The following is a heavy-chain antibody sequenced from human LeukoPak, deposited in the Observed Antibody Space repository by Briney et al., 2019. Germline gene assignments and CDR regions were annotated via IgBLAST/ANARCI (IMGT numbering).Heavy chain of an antibody. CDR2: IYYSGST. CDR3: TRAYSVSSVYDY. J-gene: IGHJ4*02. V-gene: IGHV4-59*01. Sequence: SETLSLTCTVSGVSISSDYWTWIRQGPGKGLKGIGYIYYSGSTNYNASLKSRVSISLDTSKNQFSLKLSSVTAADTAVYYCTRAYSVSSVYDYWGQGTLVTVSS. D-gene: IGHD6-6*01. CDR1: GVSISSDY.